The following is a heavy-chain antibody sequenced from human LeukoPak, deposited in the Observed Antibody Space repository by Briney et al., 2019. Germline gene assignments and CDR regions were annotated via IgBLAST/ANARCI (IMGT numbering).Heavy chain of an antibody. CDR3: ARARRRFDP. Sequence: GGSLRLSCAASGFTFSNYAMNWVRQVPGKGLEWVAGIPAITDAKFYADSVKGRFTISRDNSENKLFLEMNSLGGVDTAVYYCARARRRFDPWGQGTLVTVSS. CDR1: GFTFSNYA. J-gene: IGHJ5*02. CDR2: IPAITDAK. V-gene: IGHV3-23*01.